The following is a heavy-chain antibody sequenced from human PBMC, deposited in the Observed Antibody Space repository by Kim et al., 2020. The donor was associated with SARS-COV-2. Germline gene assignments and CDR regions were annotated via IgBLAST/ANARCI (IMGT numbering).Heavy chain of an antibody. Sequence: SVKVSCKASGGTFSSYAISWVRQAPGQGLEWMGGIIPIFGTANYAQKFQGRVTITADESTSTAYMELSSLRSEDTAVYYCAGGERGTEYFQHWGQGTLVTVSS. J-gene: IGHJ1*01. CDR1: GGTFSSYA. CDR2: IIPIFGTA. V-gene: IGHV1-69*13. CDR3: AGGERGTEYFQH. D-gene: IGHD1-1*01.